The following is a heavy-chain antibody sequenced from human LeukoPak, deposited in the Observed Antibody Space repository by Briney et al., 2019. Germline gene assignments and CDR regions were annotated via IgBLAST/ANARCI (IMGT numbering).Heavy chain of an antibody. J-gene: IGHJ4*02. CDR1: GGSISSRSYY. CDR2: IYNSGST. Sequence: SETLSPTCTVGGGSISSRSYYWGWTRQPPGTGLEWIGSIYNSGSTDYSPSLKSRVTISVATSKNQLSLKLNSVPAADTAVYYCAREVGPSYFDYWGQGTLVTVSS. D-gene: IGHD3-10*01. CDR3: AREVGPSYFDY. V-gene: IGHV4-39*07.